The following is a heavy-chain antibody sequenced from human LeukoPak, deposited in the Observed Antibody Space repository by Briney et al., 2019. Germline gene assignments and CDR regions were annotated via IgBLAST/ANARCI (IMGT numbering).Heavy chain of an antibody. J-gene: IGHJ4*02. CDR1: GFSFGDYA. CDR2: IRSKAYGGTP. CDR3: TRARGYSYGYIDY. V-gene: IGHV3-49*04. D-gene: IGHD5-18*01. Sequence: GGSLRLSCTASGFSFGDYAMSWVRQAPGKGLEWVGFIRSKAYGGTPEYAASVEGRFTISRDDSKSVAYLQMNSLKTEDTAVYYCTRARGYSYGYIDYWGQGTLVTVSS.